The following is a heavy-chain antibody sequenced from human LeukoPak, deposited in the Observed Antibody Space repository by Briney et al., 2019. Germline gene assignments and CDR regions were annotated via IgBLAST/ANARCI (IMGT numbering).Heavy chain of an antibody. D-gene: IGHD1-26*01. CDR1: GDSVSSNTTD. CDR2: TYYRSKWHN. V-gene: IGHV6-1*01. J-gene: IGHJ4*02. Sequence: SQTLSLTCAISGDSVSSNTTDWNWIRQSPSRGLEWLGRTYYRSKWHNDYAVSVEGRITINPDTSKNQFSLQLNSVTPEDTAVYYCARGGGSMDCWGQGTLVTVSS. CDR3: ARGGGSMDC.